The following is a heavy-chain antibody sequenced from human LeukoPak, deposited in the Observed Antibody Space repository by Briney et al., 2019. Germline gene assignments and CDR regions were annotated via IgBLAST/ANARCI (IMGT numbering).Heavy chain of an antibody. CDR2: INHSGST. CDR3: ARGLVVVVPAATRPTYGMDV. D-gene: IGHD2-2*01. Sequence: SGTLSLTCAVYGGSFSGYYWSWIRQPPGKGLEWIGEINHSGSTNYNPSLKSRVTISVDTSKNQFSLKLSSVTAADTAVYYCARGLVVVVPAATRPTYGMDVWGQGTTVTVSS. CDR1: GGSFSGYY. V-gene: IGHV4-34*01. J-gene: IGHJ6*02.